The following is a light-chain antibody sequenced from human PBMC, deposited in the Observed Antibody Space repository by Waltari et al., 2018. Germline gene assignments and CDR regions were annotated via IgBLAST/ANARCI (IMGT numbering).Light chain of an antibody. CDR3: HQYVESPAT. CDR1: QSVSSY. J-gene: IGKJ1*01. CDR2: HAS. V-gene: IGKV3-20*01. Sequence: EIVLTQSPGTVSLSPGDRATFSCWASQSVSSYLALSQQKPGQAPRLRIYHASTRATGIPDRFSGSGSGTDFSLTISRLEPEDFAMYYCHQYVESPATFGQGTKVEIK.